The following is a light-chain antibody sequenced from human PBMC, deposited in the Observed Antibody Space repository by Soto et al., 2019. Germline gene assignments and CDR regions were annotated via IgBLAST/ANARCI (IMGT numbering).Light chain of an antibody. Sequence: QSVLTQPPSASGTPGQRVTISGSGSSSNIGGNAVNWYQQLPGTTPKLLIYSNKQRPSGVPDRFSGSKSGTSASLAISGLQSEDEAAYYCAAWDDSLSGYVFGTGTKVTVL. CDR1: SSNIGGNA. CDR3: AAWDDSLSGYV. CDR2: SNK. V-gene: IGLV1-44*01. J-gene: IGLJ1*01.